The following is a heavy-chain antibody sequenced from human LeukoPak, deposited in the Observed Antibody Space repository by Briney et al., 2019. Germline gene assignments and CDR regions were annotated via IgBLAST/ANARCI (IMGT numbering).Heavy chain of an antibody. D-gene: IGHD1-26*01. CDR2: INPAGGST. J-gene: IGHJ4*02. Sequence: GASVKVSCKASGYTFTSYYMHWVRQAPEQGLEWMGIINPAGGSTTYAQKFQGRLTMTRDTSTSTVSMELSSLKSEDTALYYCAGGSGSPDYWGQGTLVTVSS. CDR1: GYTFTSYY. CDR3: AGGSGSPDY. V-gene: IGHV1-46*01.